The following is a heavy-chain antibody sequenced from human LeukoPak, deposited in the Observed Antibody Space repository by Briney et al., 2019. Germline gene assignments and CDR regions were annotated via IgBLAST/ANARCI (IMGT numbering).Heavy chain of an antibody. J-gene: IGHJ4*02. Sequence: NSSETLSLTRTVSGGSISSYYWSWIRQPPGKGLEWIGYIYYSGSTNYNPSLKSRVAISVDTSKNQFSLKLSSVTAADTAVFYCARATSYGDYVDYWGQGTLVTVSS. CDR2: IYYSGST. V-gene: IGHV4-59*08. D-gene: IGHD4-17*01. CDR1: GGSISSYY. CDR3: ARATSYGDYVDY.